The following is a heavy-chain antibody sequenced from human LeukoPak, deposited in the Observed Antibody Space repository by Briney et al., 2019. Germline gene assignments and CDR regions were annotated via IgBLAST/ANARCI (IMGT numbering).Heavy chain of an antibody. V-gene: IGHV3-30-3*01. CDR2: ISYDGSNK. J-gene: IGHJ4*02. CDR3: ARDSLSRAKEWLVRDYYFDY. CDR1: GFTFSSYA. Sequence: GGSLRLSCAASGFTFSSYAMHWVRQAPGKGLEWVAVISYDGSNKYYADSVKGRFTISRDNSKNTLYLQMNSLRAEDTAVYYCARDSLSRAKEWLVRDYYFDYWGQGTLVTVSS. D-gene: IGHD6-19*01.